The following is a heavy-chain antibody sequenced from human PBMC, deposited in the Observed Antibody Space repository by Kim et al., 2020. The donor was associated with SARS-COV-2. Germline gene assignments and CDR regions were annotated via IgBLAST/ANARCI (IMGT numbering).Heavy chain of an antibody. V-gene: IGHV3-74*01. D-gene: IGHD3-16*01. CDR3: ARLQWGGDDAFDI. J-gene: IGHJ3*02. CDR1: GFTFSSYW. CDR2: INSDGSST. Sequence: GGSLRLSCAASGFTFSSYWMHWVRQAPGKGLVWVSRINSDGSSTSYADSVKGRFTISRDNTKNTLYLQMNSLRAEDTAVYYCARLQWGGDDAFDIWGQGTMVTVSS.